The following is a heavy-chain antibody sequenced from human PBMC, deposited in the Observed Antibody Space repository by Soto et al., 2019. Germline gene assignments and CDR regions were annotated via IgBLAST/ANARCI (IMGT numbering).Heavy chain of an antibody. CDR3: ARTYYDILTGYYTGYYFDY. CDR1: GGSISSYY. CDR2: IYYSGST. D-gene: IGHD3-9*01. Sequence: SETLSLTCTVSGGSISSYYWSWIRQPPGKGLEWIGYIYYSGSTNYNPSLKSRVTISVDTSKNQFSLKLSSVTAADTAVYYCARTYYDILTGYYTGYYFDYWGQGTPVTVS. J-gene: IGHJ4*02. V-gene: IGHV4-59*08.